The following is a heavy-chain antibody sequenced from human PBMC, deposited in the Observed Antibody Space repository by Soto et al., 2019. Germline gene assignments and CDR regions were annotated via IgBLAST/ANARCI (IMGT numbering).Heavy chain of an antibody. V-gene: IGHV3-74*01. CDR3: ARGGVDTAMVTFYDFDY. Sequence: GGSLRLSCAASGFTFSSYWMHWVRQAPGKGLVWVSRINSDGSSTSYADSVKGRFTISRDNAKNTLYLQMNSLRAEDTAVYYCARGGVDTAMVTFYDFDYWGQGTLVTVSS. CDR1: GFTFSSYW. D-gene: IGHD5-18*01. J-gene: IGHJ4*02. CDR2: INSDGSST.